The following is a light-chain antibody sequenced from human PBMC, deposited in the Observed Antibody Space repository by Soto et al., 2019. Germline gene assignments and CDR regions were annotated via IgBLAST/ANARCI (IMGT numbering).Light chain of an antibody. Sequence: EIVLTQSPGTLSLSPGEGATLSCRASQSVSSSYLAWFQQKPGQAPRLLIYGASSRATGIPDRFSGSESGTDFTLTISRLEPDDFATYYCQHYNSYPFTFGPGTQVDIK. CDR1: QSVSSSY. V-gene: IGKV3-20*01. J-gene: IGKJ3*01. CDR3: QHYNSYPFT. CDR2: GAS.